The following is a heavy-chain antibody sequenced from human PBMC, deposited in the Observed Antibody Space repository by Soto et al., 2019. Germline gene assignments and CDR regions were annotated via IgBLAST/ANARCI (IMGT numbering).Heavy chain of an antibody. J-gene: IGHJ6*03. CDR3: ARFSGRMKYHPTNRRYYYYMDV. Sequence: ASVKVSCKVSGYTLTELAMHWVRQAPGKGLEWMGGFDPEDGETIYAQKFQGRVTMTEDTSTDTAYMELSSLRSEDTAVYYCARFSGRMKYHPTNRRYYYYMDVWGKGTTVTVSS. D-gene: IGHD2-2*01. V-gene: IGHV1-24*01. CDR1: GYTLTELA. CDR2: FDPEDGET.